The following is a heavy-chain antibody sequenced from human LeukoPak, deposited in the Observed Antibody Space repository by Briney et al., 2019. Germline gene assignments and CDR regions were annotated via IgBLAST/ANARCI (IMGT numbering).Heavy chain of an antibody. D-gene: IGHD3-9*01. CDR1: GGSISSLY. J-gene: IGHJ3*02. Sequence: SETLSLTCSVSGGSISSLYWSWIRQPPGKGLEWIGYIYYTGSTNYNPSLKSRVTISVDTSKNQFSLKLSSVTAADTAVYYCARDSRYYDILTGYYSNAFDIWGQGTMVTVSS. CDR3: ARDSRYYDILTGYYSNAFDI. CDR2: IYYTGST. V-gene: IGHV4-59*01.